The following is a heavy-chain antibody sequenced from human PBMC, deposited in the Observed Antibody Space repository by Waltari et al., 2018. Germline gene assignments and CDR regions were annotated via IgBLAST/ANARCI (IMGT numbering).Heavy chain of an antibody. CDR2: ISSSSGTI. Sequence: QLQLQESGPGLVKPSETLSLTCTVSGGSISSSSYYWGWIRPPPGKGLEWVAYISSSSGTIYYADSVKGRFTISTDNAKNSRYLQMNSLRAEDTAVYYCASEVGYSSPLDYWGQGTLVTVSS. CDR3: ASEVGYSSPLDY. V-gene: IGHV3-11*04. D-gene: IGHD6-13*01. CDR1: GGSISSSS. J-gene: IGHJ4*02.